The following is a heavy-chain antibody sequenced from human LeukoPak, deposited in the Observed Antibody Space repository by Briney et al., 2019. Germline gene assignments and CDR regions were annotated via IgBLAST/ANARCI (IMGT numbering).Heavy chain of an antibody. CDR1: GFTFGDYA. CDR3: TRDQTPYY. CDR2: IRSKIYGGTP. Sequence: PGGSLRLSCTASGFTFGDYAMTWVRQAPGKGLEWVSFIRSKIYGGTPEYAASVKVRFTISRDDSKGIAYLQMNSLKTEDTAVYYCTRDQTPYYWGQGTLVTVSS. V-gene: IGHV3-49*04. J-gene: IGHJ4*02.